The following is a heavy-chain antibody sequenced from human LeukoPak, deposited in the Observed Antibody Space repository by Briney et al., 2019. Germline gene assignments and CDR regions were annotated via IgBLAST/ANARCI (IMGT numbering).Heavy chain of an antibody. J-gene: IGHJ6*02. V-gene: IGHV1-18*01. CDR1: GYTFTSYG. CDR2: ISAYNGNT. CDR3: ARDPLGYYYGMDV. Sequence: EASVKVSCKASGYTFTSYGISWVRQAPGQGLEWMGWISAYNGNTNYAQKLQGRVTMTTDTSTSTACMELRSLRSDDTAVYYCARDPLGYYYGMDVWGQGTTVTVSS.